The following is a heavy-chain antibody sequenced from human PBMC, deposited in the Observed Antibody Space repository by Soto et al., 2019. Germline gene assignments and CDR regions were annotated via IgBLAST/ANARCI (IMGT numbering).Heavy chain of an antibody. CDR3: ARFSGGGWFDP. Sequence: SLTCAVYGGSFSGYYCSWIRQPPGKGLEWIGEINHSGSTNYNPSLKSRVTISVDTSKNQFSLKLSSVTAADTAVYYCARFSGGGWFDPWGQGTLVTVSS. CDR2: INHSGST. D-gene: IGHD6-19*01. V-gene: IGHV4-34*01. CDR1: GGSFSGYY. J-gene: IGHJ5*02.